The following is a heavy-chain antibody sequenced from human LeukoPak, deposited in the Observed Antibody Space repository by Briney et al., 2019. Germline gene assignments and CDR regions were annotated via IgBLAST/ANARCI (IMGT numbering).Heavy chain of an antibody. J-gene: IGHJ3*02. D-gene: IGHD3-22*01. V-gene: IGHV1-18*01. CDR3: ARTEVYYDSSGPTGADAFDI. CDR1: GYTFTSYG. Sequence: ASVKVSCKASGYTFTSYGISWVRQAPGQGLEWMGWISAYNGNTNYAQKLQGRVTMTTDTSTSTAYMELRSLRSDDTAVYYCARTEVYYDSSGPTGADAFDIWAQGTMVTVSS. CDR2: ISAYNGNT.